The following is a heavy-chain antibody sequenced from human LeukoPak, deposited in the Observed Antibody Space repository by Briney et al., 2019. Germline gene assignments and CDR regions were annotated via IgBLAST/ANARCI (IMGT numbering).Heavy chain of an antibody. V-gene: IGHV3-23*01. J-gene: IGHJ3*02. Sequence: GGSLRLSCAASGFTFSSYDMSWVRQAPGKGLEWVSAISGSGGSTYYADSVKGRFTISRDNSKSTLYLQMNSLRAEDTAVYYCAKGMRGSLFGAFDIWGQGTMVTVSS. D-gene: IGHD2-21*01. CDR1: GFTFSSYD. CDR3: AKGMRGSLFGAFDI. CDR2: ISGSGGST.